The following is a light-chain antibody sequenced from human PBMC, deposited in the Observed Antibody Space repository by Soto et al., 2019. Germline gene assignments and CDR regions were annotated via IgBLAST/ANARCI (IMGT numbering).Light chain of an antibody. CDR1: SSDVGGYNH. CDR2: EVS. CDR3: TSYTSSSTQYV. J-gene: IGLJ1*01. Sequence: QSALTQPASVSGSPGQSITISCTGTSSDVGGYNHVSWYQQHPGKAPKVMIYEVSNRPSGVSNRFSGSKSGNTASLTISGRQAEDEADYYCTSYTSSSTQYVFGTGTKLTVL. V-gene: IGLV2-14*01.